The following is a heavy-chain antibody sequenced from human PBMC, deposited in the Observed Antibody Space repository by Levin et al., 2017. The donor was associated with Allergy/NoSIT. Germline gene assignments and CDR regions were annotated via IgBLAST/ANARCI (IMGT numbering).Heavy chain of an antibody. CDR2: ISSDGRKK. CDR1: GFTFSSYG. V-gene: IGHV3-30*18. D-gene: IGHD6-19*01. CDR3: AKDVYGSGWYPLGNDAFEM. J-gene: IGHJ3*02. Sequence: LSLTCAASGFTFSSYGMHWVRQAPGKGLEWGAVISSDGRKKFYTDSEKGRFTISRDNSKNTLDLQMNSLRAEDTAVYYCAKDVYGSGWYPLGNDAFEMWGQGTKVSVSS.